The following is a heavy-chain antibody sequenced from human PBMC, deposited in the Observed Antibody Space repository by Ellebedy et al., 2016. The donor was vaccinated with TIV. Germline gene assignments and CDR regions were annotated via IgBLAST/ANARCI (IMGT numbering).Heavy chain of an antibody. J-gene: IGHJ4*02. V-gene: IGHV4-59*08. CDR3: ARHVNHNSRADY. CDR2: IYSSGST. Sequence: SETLSLXXTVSDGSISNYYWSWIRQPPGKGLEWIGFIYSSGSTNYNPSLQSRVTISVDTSKNQFFLKLSSVTAADTAVYYCARHVNHNSRADYWGQGTLVTVSS. D-gene: IGHD2/OR15-2a*01. CDR1: DGSISNYY.